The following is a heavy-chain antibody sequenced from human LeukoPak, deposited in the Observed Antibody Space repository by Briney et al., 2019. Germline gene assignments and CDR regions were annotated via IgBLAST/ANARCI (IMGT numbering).Heavy chain of an antibody. CDR2: IYPGDSET. J-gene: IGHJ1*01. D-gene: IGHD3-3*01. CDR3: ARGGFGTASFSRRRPEQFDL. CDR1: GYSCPTYW. Sequence: GESLKISGKGSGYSCPTYWIGGVRPMPRECLEWMGIIYPGDSETRYSPSFQGQVTISADKSISTAYLQSSRLKASDTAMYFCARGGFGTASFSRRRPEQFDLWGQGTLVSVSA. V-gene: IGHV5-51*01.